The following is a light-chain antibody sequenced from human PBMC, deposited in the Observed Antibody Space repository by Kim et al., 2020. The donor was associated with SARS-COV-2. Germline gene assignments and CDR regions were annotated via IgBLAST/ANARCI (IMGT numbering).Light chain of an antibody. CDR3: SSDVGTNAGV. Sequence: GQKVTISCSGTSTDVGDNYFVSCHQHPPTEAPDLIIYEVRRRPVGVPDLFSGSTSGNTASLTVSGLQAEDEAYYYGSSDVGTNAGVFGAGTKVTVL. V-gene: IGLV2-8*01. J-gene: IGLJ1*01. CDR2: EVR. CDR1: STDVGDNYF.